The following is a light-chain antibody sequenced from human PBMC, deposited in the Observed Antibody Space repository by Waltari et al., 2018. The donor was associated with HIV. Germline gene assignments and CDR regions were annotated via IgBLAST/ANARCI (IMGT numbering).Light chain of an antibody. J-gene: IGKJ4*02. CDR1: QSINTG. CDR2: AAS. V-gene: IGKV1-12*01. Sequence: IQLTQSPSPLSASIGDRVTIICRADQSINTGLSWYQQKPNLAPPLLIFAASGLQNGVPSRFSGSGSGTLFTLTIANLQPEDSATYYCQQTTTFPLGFGGGTRVEI. CDR3: QQTTTFPLG.